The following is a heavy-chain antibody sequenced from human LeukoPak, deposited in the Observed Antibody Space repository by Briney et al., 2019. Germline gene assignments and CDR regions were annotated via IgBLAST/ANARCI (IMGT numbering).Heavy chain of an antibody. CDR1: GGSIGSYY. D-gene: IGHD1-1*01. Sequence: PSETLSLTCTVSGGSIGSYYWSWIRQPAGKGLEWIGRIYASGNTNYNPTLKSRVTMSVDTSKNQFSLKLSSVTAADTAVYYCAGTKNRVYNWFDPWGQGTLVTVSS. J-gene: IGHJ5*02. V-gene: IGHV4-4*07. CDR3: AGTKNRVYNWFDP. CDR2: IYASGNT.